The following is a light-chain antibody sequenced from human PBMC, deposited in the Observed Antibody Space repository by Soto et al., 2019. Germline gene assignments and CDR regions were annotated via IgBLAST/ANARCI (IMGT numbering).Light chain of an antibody. J-gene: IGKJ1*01. CDR1: QSISYW. Sequence: IHISQDPSTLSASVGDRVTITCRASQSISYWLAWYQQKPGKAPNLLIYDASNLESGVPSRFSGSGFGTEFTLTISSLQPDDFATYYCQQDNSYSCTFGQGTKVDIK. V-gene: IGKV1-5*01. CDR3: QQDNSYSCT. CDR2: DAS.